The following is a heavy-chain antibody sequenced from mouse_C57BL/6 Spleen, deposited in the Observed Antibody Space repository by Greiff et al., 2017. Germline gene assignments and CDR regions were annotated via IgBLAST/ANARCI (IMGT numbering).Heavy chain of an antibody. V-gene: IGHV1-80*01. J-gene: IGHJ4*01. CDR3: ARGGRSRHYYAMDY. D-gene: IGHD1-1*01. CDR1: GYAFSSSW. CDR2: IYPGDGDT. Sequence: VQLQQSGAELVKPGASVKISCKASGYAFSSSWMNWVKQRPGKGLEWIGQIYPGDGDTNYNGKFKGKATLTADKSSSTAYMQLSSLTSEASAVDFCARGGRSRHYYAMDYWGQGTSVTVSS.